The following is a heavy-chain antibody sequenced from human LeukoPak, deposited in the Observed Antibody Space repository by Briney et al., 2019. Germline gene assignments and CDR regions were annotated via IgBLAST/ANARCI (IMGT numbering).Heavy chain of an antibody. CDR1: GFTFSNYW. D-gene: IGHD2-2*01. V-gene: IGHV3-7*01. CDR2: IKTDGSEK. J-gene: IGHJ5*02. Sequence: PGGSLRLSCAGSGFTFSNYWMGWVRQAPGKGLQWVANIKTDGSEKYYVDSVKGRFTISRDNAKNSLYLQMNSLRAEDTAVYYCARSRGYCSSTSCYGLSYNWFDPWGQGTLVTVSS. CDR3: ARSRGYCSSTSCYGLSYNWFDP.